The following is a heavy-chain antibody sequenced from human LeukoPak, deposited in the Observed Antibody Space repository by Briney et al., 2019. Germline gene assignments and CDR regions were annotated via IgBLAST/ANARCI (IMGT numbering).Heavy chain of an antibody. V-gene: IGHV3-23*01. CDR1: GFTFSSYA. D-gene: IGHD6-13*01. CDR2: ISGSGGST. J-gene: IGHJ4*02. CDR3: AKAPMEDSWYIHFDY. Sequence: GASLRLSCAASGFTFSSYAMSWVRQAPGKGLEWVSAISGSGGSTYYADSVKGRFTISRDNSKNTLYLQINSLRAEDTAIYYCAKAPMEDSWYIHFDYWGQGTLVTVSS.